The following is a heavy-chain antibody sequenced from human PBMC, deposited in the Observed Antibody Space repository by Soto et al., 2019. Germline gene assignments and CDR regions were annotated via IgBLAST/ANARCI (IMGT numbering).Heavy chain of an antibody. CDR3: ARDFRVGATPDAFDI. CDR1: GGTFSSYA. D-gene: IGHD1-26*01. CDR2: IIPIFGTA. J-gene: IGHJ3*02. V-gene: IGHV1-69*13. Sequence: GASVKVSCKASGGTFSSYAISWVRQAPGQGLEWMGGIIPIFGTANYAQKFQGRVTITADESTSTAYMELSSLRSEDTAVYYCARDFRVGATPDAFDIWGQGTMVTVSS.